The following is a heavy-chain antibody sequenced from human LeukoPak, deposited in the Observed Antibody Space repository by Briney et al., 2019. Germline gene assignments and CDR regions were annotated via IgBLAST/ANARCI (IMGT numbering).Heavy chain of an antibody. V-gene: IGHV3-23*01. D-gene: IGHD3-22*01. Sequence: GGSLRLSCAASGFTFDTYAMIWVRQAPGKGLEWVSAISGSGGGTFYADSVKGRFTISRDNSKNTLYLQMNSLRAEDTAVYYCAKGELYYYDSSPFQHWGQGTLVTVSS. CDR1: GFTFDTYA. CDR3: AKGELYYYDSSPFQH. CDR2: ISGSGGGT. J-gene: IGHJ1*01.